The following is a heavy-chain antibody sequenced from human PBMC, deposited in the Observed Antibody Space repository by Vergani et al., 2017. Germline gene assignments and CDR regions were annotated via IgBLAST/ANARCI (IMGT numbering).Heavy chain of an antibody. Sequence: QVQLVQSGAEVKKPGSSVKVSCKASGGTFSSYAISWVRQAPGQGLEWMGRIIPILGIANYAQKFQGRVTITADKSTSTSYMELSSLRSEDTAVYYCARSPPIAAAGHYYYYYGMDVWGQGTTVTVSS. J-gene: IGHJ6*02. CDR3: ARSPPIAAAGHYYYYYGMDV. D-gene: IGHD6-13*01. CDR2: IIPILGIA. CDR1: GGTFSSYA. V-gene: IGHV1-69*04.